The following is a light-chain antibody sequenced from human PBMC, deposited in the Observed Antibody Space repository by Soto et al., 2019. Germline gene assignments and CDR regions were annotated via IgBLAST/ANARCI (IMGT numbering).Light chain of an antibody. CDR1: QSVSRSS. CDR3: QQYGTSPLT. J-gene: IGKJ4*01. CDR2: GAS. Sequence: EIVLTQSPGTLSLSPGERATLSCWASQSVSRSSLAWYQQKPGQAPRPLMYGASRRATGIPDRFSGSGSGTDFTLIISRLEPEDFAVYYCQQYGTSPLTFGGGTKVDIK. V-gene: IGKV3-20*01.